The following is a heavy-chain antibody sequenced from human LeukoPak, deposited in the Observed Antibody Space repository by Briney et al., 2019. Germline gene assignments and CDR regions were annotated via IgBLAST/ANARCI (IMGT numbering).Heavy chain of an antibody. V-gene: IGHV3-74*03. CDR2: IISDGSSA. J-gene: IGHJ5*02. D-gene: IGHD4/OR15-4a*01. CDR1: GLTFSSYW. CDR3: VRDAKYCPDS. Sequence: GGSLRLSCVTSGLTFSSYWMHWVRQAPGKGLVWVSRIISDGSSATYADFVKGRFTISRDNAKSTLYLQMNSLRDEDTAVYYCVRDAKYCPDSWGQGTLVTVSS.